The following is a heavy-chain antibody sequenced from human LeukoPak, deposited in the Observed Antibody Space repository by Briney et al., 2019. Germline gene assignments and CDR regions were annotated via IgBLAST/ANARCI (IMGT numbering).Heavy chain of an antibody. CDR2: VYYSGNT. CDR3: ARNSKKRYYDSSGYTIDY. D-gene: IGHD3-22*01. J-gene: IGHJ4*02. Sequence: PSETLSVTCTVSGGSISSYYWSWIRQPPGKGLEWIGYVYYSGNTNYNPSLKSRVTISVDTSKNQFSLKLSSVTAADTAVYYCARNSKKRYYDSSGYTIDYWGQGTLVTVSS. CDR1: GGSISSYY. V-gene: IGHV4-59*12.